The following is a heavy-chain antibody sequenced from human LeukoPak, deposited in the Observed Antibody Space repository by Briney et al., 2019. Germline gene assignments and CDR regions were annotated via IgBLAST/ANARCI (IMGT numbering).Heavy chain of an antibody. CDR1: GCIFTDYY. D-gene: IGHD6-13*01. CDR2: INPHSGGT. J-gene: IGHJ4*02. CDR3: ARVRYSSSWYSFDY. Sequence: GASVKVSCKASGCIFTDYYIHWVRQAPGQGLEWMGWINPHSGGTNYAQNFQGRVTMTRDTSITTVDMELRSLRSDDTAVYYCARVRYSSSWYSFDYWGQGTLVTVSS. V-gene: IGHV1-2*02.